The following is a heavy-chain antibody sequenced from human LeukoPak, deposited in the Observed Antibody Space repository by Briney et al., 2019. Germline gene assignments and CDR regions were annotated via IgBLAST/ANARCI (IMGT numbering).Heavy chain of an antibody. Sequence: SETLSLTCTVSGGSISSGGYYWSWIRQHPGKGLEWIGYIYYSGSTYYNPSLKSRVTISVDTSKNQFSLKLGSVTAADTAVYYCAREGSMITFERGYFDYWGQGTLVTVSS. CDR1: GGSISSGGYY. CDR2: IYYSGST. J-gene: IGHJ4*02. D-gene: IGHD3-16*01. V-gene: IGHV4-31*03. CDR3: AREGSMITFERGYFDY.